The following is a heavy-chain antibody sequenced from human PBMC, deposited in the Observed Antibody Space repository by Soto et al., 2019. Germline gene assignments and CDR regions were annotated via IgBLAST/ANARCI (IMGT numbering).Heavy chain of an antibody. V-gene: IGHV1-69*12. CDR1: GGTFSSYA. CDR3: ARAVAGGVYYYYGMDV. D-gene: IGHD6-19*01. Sequence: QVQLXXSXAEVKKPGSSVKVSCKASGGTFSSYAISWVRQAPGQGLEWMGGIIPIFGTADYAQKFQGRVTITADESTSTAYMELSSLRSEDTAVYYCARAVAGGVYYYYGMDVWGQGTTVTVSS. CDR2: IIPIFGTA. J-gene: IGHJ6*02.